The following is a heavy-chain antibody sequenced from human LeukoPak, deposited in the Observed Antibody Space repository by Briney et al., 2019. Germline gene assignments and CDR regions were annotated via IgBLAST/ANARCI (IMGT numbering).Heavy chain of an antibody. CDR2: INPSGGST. Sequence: ASVKVSCKASGYTFTSYYMHWVRQAPGQGLEWMGIINPSGGSTSYAQKFQGRVAMTRDTSTSTVYMELSSLRSEDTAVYYCARFASWDAFDIWGQGTMVTVSS. CDR1: GYTFTSYY. CDR3: ARFASWDAFDI. J-gene: IGHJ3*02. V-gene: IGHV1-46*01.